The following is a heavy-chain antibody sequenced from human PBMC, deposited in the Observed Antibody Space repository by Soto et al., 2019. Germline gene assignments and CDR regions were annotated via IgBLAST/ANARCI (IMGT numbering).Heavy chain of an antibody. V-gene: IGHV1-2*02. J-gene: IGHJ6*02. CDR2: INPNSGDT. D-gene: IGHD3-16*01. CDR3: ARYAEDYYYGMDV. CDR1: GYTFTGHY. Sequence: ASVKVSCKASGYTFTGHYVHWVRQAPGQGLEWMGWINPNSGDTNFAQKFHGRVTMTRDTSISTTYMELGRLTSDDTALYYCARYAEDYYYGMDVWGQGTTVTVSS.